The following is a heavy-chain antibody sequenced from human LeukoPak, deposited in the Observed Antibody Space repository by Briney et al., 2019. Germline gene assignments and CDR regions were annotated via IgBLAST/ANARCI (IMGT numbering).Heavy chain of an antibody. V-gene: IGHV1-69*05. Sequence: SVKVSCKAPGGTFSSYAISWVRQAPGQGLEWMGRIIPIFGTANYAQKFQGRVTITTGESTSTAYMELSSLRSEDTAVYYCARRPYSGSYGEFDYWGQGTLVTVSS. J-gene: IGHJ4*02. CDR3: ARRPYSGSYGEFDY. CDR1: GGTFSSYA. CDR2: IIPIFGTA. D-gene: IGHD1-26*01.